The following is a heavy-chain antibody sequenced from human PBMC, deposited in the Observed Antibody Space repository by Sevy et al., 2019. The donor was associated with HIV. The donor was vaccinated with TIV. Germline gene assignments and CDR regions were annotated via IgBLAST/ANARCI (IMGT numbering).Heavy chain of an antibody. CDR3: ARSSVVRGVASDF. V-gene: IGHV3-72*01. Sequence: GGSLRLSCAASGFTFSDHYMDWVRQAPGKGLEWVGRTRNKANSYTTEYAASVKGRFTISRDDSRNSLYLQMNSLKTADTAVYYCARSSVVRGVASDFWGQGTMVTVSS. D-gene: IGHD2-15*01. CDR2: TRNKANSYTT. J-gene: IGHJ3*01. CDR1: GFTFSDHY.